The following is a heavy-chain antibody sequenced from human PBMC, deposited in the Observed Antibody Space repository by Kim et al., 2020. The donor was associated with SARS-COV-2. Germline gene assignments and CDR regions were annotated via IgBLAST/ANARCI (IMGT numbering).Heavy chain of an antibody. CDR3: AGAVAGLLLPFEF. D-gene: IGHD2-15*01. CDR2: IIPVSATA. CDR1: GGTLRSYA. Sequence: SVKVSCKAPGGTLRSYAINWVRQAPGLGLEWMGGIIPVSATASYAQKFQGRLAITPDVSTSTAYMDLSSLRSEETAGYYFAGAVAGLLLPFEFWGQGAL. J-gene: IGHJ4*02. V-gene: IGHV1-69*13.